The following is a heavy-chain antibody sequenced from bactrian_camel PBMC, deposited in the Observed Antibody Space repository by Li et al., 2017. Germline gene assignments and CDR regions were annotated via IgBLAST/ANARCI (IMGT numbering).Heavy chain of an antibody. D-gene: IGHD6*01. CDR2: TSRGGAA. CDR3: AAVSRRCTVFRGRLFGPEVTY. V-gene: IGHV3S53*01. Sequence: QVQLVESGGGSVQAGDSLRLACAGYTVRPNYMAWFRQAPGKEREAVAVTSRGGAALYTESVQGRFTISQDNAVNTVYLQMSSLKPEDTAMYYCAAVSRRCTVFRGRLFGPEVTYWGRGTQVTVS. J-gene: IGHJ4*01. CDR1: YTVRPNY.